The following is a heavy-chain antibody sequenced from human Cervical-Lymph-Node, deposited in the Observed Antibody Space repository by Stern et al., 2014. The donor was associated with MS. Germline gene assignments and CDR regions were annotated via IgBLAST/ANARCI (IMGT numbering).Heavy chain of an antibody. D-gene: IGHD2-2*01. Sequence: QVTLKESGPALVRPTQTLTLTCTFSGFSLNTPGMCVTWIRQPPGKALEWLARLAWDDDKYYSTSLKTRLTVSKDTSKNQVVLRMTNMDPVDTATYYCARLEVPTSPGFHYYYYAMDVWGQGTTVTVSS. CDR2: LAWDDDK. CDR1: GFSLNTPGMC. V-gene: IGHV2-70*15. J-gene: IGHJ6*02. CDR3: ARLEVPTSPGFHYYYYAMDV.